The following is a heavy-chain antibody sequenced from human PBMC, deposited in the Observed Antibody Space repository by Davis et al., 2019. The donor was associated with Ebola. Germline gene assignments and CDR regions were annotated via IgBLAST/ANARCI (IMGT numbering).Heavy chain of an antibody. CDR2: IYPGDSDT. CDR3: ARLNDYYDSSGPATFSDY. Sequence: GGSLRLSCKGSGYSFTSYWIGWVRQMPGKGLEWMGIIYPGDSDTRYSPSFQGQVTISADRSISTAYLKLMRLKASDTAIYYCARLNDYYDSSGPATFSDYWGQGTLVTVSS. J-gene: IGHJ4*02. D-gene: IGHD3-22*01. CDR1: GYSFTSYW. V-gene: IGHV5-51*01.